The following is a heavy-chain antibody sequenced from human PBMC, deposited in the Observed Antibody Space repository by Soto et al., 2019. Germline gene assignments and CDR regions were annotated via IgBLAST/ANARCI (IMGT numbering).Heavy chain of an antibody. CDR1: GFTFSNAW. J-gene: IGHJ3*02. V-gene: IGHV3-15*01. CDR3: STERGYSGSYYGAFDI. D-gene: IGHD1-26*01. Sequence: GGSLRLSCAASGFTFSNAWMSWVRQAPGKGLEWVGRIKSKTDGGRTDYAAPVKGRFTISRDNSKNTLYLQMNSLKTEDTDVDYCSTERGYSGSYYGAFDIWGQGTMVTVSS. CDR2: IKSKTDGGRT.